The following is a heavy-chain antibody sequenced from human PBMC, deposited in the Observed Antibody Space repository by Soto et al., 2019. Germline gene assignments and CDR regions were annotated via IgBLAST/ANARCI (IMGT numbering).Heavy chain of an antibody. CDR2: ISYDGSNK. V-gene: IGHV3-30*18. J-gene: IGHJ4*02. CDR3: AKAGGGFLEWFFDY. Sequence: QVQLVESGGGVVQPGRSLRLSCAASGFTFSSYGMHWVRQAPGKGLEWVAVISYDGSNKYYADSVKGRFTISRDNSKNTLYLKMNSLRAEDTAVYYCAKAGGGFLEWFFDYWGQGTLVTVSS. D-gene: IGHD3-3*01. CDR1: GFTFSSYG.